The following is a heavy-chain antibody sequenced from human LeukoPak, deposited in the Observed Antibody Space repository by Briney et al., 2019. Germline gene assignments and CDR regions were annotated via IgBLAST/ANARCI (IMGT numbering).Heavy chain of an antibody. CDR1: GGSFSGYY. CDR2: INHSGST. CDR3: ARGWGAARHLYFDY. D-gene: IGHD6-6*01. J-gene: IGHJ4*02. Sequence: SETLSLTCAVYGGSFSGYYWSWIRQPPGKGLEWIGEINHSGSTNYNPSLKSRVTISVDTSKKQFSLKLSSVTAADTAVYYCARGWGAARHLYFDYWGQGTLVTVSS. V-gene: IGHV4-34*01.